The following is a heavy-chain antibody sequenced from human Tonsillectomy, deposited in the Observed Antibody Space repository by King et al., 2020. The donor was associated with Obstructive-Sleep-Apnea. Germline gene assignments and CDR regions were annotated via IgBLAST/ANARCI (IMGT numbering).Heavy chain of an antibody. D-gene: IGHD6-19*01. CDR3: AGGYWGAVAGISGVY. CDR1: GGSISSYY. J-gene: IGHJ4*02. V-gene: IGHV4-59*01. Sequence: VQLQESGPGLVKPSETLSLTCTVSGGSISSYYWSWIRQPPGKGLEWICYIYYSGSTNYNPSLKSRVTISVDTSKNQFSLKLSSVTAADTAVYYCAGGYWGAVAGISGVYWGQGTLVTVSS. CDR2: IYYSGST.